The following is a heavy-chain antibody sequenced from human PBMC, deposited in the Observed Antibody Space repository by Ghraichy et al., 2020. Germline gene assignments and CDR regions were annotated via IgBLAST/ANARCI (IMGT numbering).Heavy chain of an antibody. Sequence: GGSLRLSCAASAFTFPNYGMSWVRQAPGEGLEWLSSITNSGTSAYYADSLRGRFTISRDNSKNTLYLQMSSLRPEDTAVYYCAKLFGSGTYYNVLDSWGQGTLVTVSS. V-gene: IGHV3-23*01. CDR2: ITNSGTSA. D-gene: IGHD3-10*01. J-gene: IGHJ4*02. CDR1: AFTFPNYG. CDR3: AKLFGSGTYYNVLDS.